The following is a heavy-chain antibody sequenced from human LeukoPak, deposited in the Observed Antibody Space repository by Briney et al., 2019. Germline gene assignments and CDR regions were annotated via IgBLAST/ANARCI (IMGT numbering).Heavy chain of an antibody. CDR2: VSTYNGNT. CDR3: ARDLPYSSTWESIDY. Sequence: GASVKVSCKASGYTFTSYGITWVRQAPGQGLEWVGGVSTYNGNTNYAQKFQGRVTMTTDTSTSTAYMELRSLRSDDTAVYYCARDLPYSSTWESIDYWGQGTLVTVSS. V-gene: IGHV1-18*01. CDR1: GYTFTSYG. J-gene: IGHJ4*02. D-gene: IGHD6-13*01.